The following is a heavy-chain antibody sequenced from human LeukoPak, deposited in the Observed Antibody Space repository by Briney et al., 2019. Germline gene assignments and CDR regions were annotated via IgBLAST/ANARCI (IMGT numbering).Heavy chain of an antibody. CDR3: ATAVSEHFADAFDI. CDR2: FDPEDGET. CDR1: GYTLTELS. Sequence: ATVKVSCKVSGYTLTELSMHWVRQAPGKGLEWTGGFDPEDGETIYAQKFQGRVTMTEDTSTDTAYMELSSLRSEDTAVYYCATAVSEHFADAFDIWGQGTMVTVSS. J-gene: IGHJ3*02. V-gene: IGHV1-24*01. D-gene: IGHD3-3*02.